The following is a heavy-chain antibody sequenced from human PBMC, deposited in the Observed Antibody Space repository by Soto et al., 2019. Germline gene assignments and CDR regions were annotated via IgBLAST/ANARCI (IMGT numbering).Heavy chain of an antibody. J-gene: IGHJ6*02. V-gene: IGHV2-5*02. CDR3: VQSRCGGDCLQSYSSHSYYGLDV. Sequence: QITLKESGPTLVKPTQTLTLTCTFPGFSFSSIGEGVGWIRQPPGKALEWLALIYWDDDKRYSPSLKSRLTMTKDTSRNRVVLTMTDRDPVDTATYYCVQSRCGGDCLQSYSSHSYYGLDVWGQGTTVTVSS. CDR2: IYWDDDK. D-gene: IGHD2-21*02. CDR1: GFSFSSIGEG.